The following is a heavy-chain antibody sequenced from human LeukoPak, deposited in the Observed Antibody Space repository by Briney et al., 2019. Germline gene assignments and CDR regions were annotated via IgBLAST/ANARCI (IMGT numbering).Heavy chain of an antibody. J-gene: IGHJ6*03. CDR1: GYSISSGYD. CDR3: ARHPTPDHGPPSMYSRDLLYYYYYMDV. Sequence: SETLSLTCAVSGYSISSGYDWGWIRQPPGKGLEWIASIYYRRTTYYNPSLKSRVTISIDTSKNEFSLTLTSMTAADTAVYYCARHPTPDHGPPSMYSRDLLYYYYYMDVWGKGTTVTVSS. CDR2: IYYRRTT. V-gene: IGHV4-38-2*01. D-gene: IGHD6-13*01.